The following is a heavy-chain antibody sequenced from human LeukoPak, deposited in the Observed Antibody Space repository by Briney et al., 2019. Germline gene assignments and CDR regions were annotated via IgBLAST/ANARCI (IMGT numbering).Heavy chain of an antibody. D-gene: IGHD3-22*01. J-gene: IGHJ4*02. Sequence: PSETLSLTCAVYGGSFSGYYWSWIRQPPGKGLEWSGEIIHSGRINYNPSLKSRVTISIDTTKNQFSLKLSSVTAADTAVYYCARELYYYDSSGYLPRIFDYWGQGTLVTVSS. V-gene: IGHV4-34*12. CDR1: GGSFSGYY. CDR2: IIHSGRI. CDR3: ARELYYYDSSGYLPRIFDY.